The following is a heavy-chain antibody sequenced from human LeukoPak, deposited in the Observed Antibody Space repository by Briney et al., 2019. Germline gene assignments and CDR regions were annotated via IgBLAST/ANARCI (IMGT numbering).Heavy chain of an antibody. CDR1: GYTFTTYD. V-gene: IGHV1-8*01. D-gene: IGHD3-3*01. CDR2: MNPNSGNT. CDR3: ARGVTIFGVVPGY. J-gene: IGHJ4*02. Sequence: ASVKVSCKASGYTFTTYDINRVRQATGQGLEWMGWMNPNSGNTGSAQKFQGRVTMTRNTSISTAYMELSSLRSEDTAIYYCARGVTIFGVVPGYWGQGTLVTVSS.